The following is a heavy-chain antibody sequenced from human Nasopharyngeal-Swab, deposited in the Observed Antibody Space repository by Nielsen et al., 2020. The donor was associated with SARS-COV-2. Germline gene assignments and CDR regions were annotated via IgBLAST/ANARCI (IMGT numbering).Heavy chain of an antibody. J-gene: IGHJ4*02. D-gene: IGHD3-22*01. CDR2: IYYSRST. V-gene: IGHV4-39*01. CDR1: GGSISSSSYY. CDR3: ARINYYDSSGYYS. Sequence: SETLSLTCTVSGGSISSSSYYWGWIRQPPGKGLEWIGSIYYSRSTHYNPSLKSRVTISVDTSKNQFSLKLSSVTAADTAVYYCARINYYDSSGYYSWGQGTLVTVSS.